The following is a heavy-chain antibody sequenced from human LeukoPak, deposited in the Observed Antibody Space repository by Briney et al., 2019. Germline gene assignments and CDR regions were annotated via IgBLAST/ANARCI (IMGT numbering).Heavy chain of an antibody. CDR1: GGSISSYY. CDR2: IYYSGST. Sequence: PSETLSLTCTVSGGSISSYYWSWIRQPPGKGLEWIGYIYYSGSTNYNPSLKSRVTISVDTSKDQFSLKLSSVTAADTAVYYCARQLLVMEPFDYWGQGTLVTVSS. J-gene: IGHJ4*02. D-gene: IGHD3-9*01. V-gene: IGHV4-59*08. CDR3: ARQLLVMEPFDY.